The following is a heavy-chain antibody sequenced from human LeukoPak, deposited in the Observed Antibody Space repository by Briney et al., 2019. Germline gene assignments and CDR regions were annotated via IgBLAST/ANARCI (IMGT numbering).Heavy chain of an antibody. Sequence: KSGGSLRLSCAASGFTFSSYSMNWVRQAPGKGLEWVSSISSSSSYIYYADSVKGRFTISRDNDKNSLYLQMNSLRAEDTDVYYCARDHLDYYDSSGYYARPHFDYWGQGTLVTVSS. CDR1: GFTFSSYS. CDR2: ISSSSSYI. D-gene: IGHD3-22*01. V-gene: IGHV3-21*01. CDR3: ARDHLDYYDSSGYYARPHFDY. J-gene: IGHJ4*02.